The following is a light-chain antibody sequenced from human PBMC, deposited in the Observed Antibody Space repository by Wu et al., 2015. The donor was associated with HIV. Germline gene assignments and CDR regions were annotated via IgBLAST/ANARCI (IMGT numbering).Light chain of an antibody. CDR1: QGISSA. Sequence: IQMTQSPSSLSASVGDRVTITCRASQGISSALAWYQQKPGKAPKLLIYDASSLESGVPSRFSGSGSGTDFTLTISSLQSDDFAVYYCQQYNNWPLYSFGQGTKLEIK. V-gene: IGKV1D-13*01. CDR2: DAS. CDR3: QQYNNWPLYS. J-gene: IGKJ2*03.